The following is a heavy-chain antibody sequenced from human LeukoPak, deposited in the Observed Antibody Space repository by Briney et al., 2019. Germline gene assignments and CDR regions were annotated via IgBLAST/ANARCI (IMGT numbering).Heavy chain of an antibody. Sequence: SQTLSLTCAISGDSVSNNSAAWNWIRQSPSRGLEWLGRTYYRSKWYNDYALSVKSRVIINPDTSKNQFSLQLNSVTPEDTAVYYCAREVAVAGPWYCDLWGRGTLVTVSS. CDR3: AREVAVAGPWYCDL. CDR2: TYYRSKWYN. J-gene: IGHJ2*01. V-gene: IGHV6-1*01. CDR1: GDSVSNNSAA. D-gene: IGHD6-19*01.